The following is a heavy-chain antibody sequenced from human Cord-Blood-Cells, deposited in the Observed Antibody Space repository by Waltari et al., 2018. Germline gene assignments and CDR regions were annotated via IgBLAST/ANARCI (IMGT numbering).Heavy chain of an antibody. Sequence: EVQLVESGGGLVQPGGSLKLSCAASGFTFCGPSTHGVPQASGKGLEWVGRIRSKANSYATAYAASVKGRFTISRDDSKNTAYLQMNSLKTEDTAVYYCTRRLAAAGTDYWGQGTLVTVSS. CDR1: GFTFCGPS. D-gene: IGHD6-13*01. CDR3: TRRLAAAGTDY. V-gene: IGHV3-73*02. CDR2: IRSKANSYAT. J-gene: IGHJ4*02.